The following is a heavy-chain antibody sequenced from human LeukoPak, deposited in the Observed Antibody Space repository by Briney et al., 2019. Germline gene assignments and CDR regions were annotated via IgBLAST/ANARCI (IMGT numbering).Heavy chain of an antibody. CDR1: GYTFTGYY. CDR3: ARGPTVVTQYYFDY. J-gene: IGHJ4*02. Sequence: ASVKVSCKASGYTFTGYYMHWVRQAPGQGLESMGWINPNSGGTNYAQKFQGRVTMTRDTSISTAYMELSRLRSDDTAVYYCARGPTVVTQYYFDYWGQGTLVTVSS. CDR2: INPNSGGT. D-gene: IGHD4-23*01. V-gene: IGHV1-2*02.